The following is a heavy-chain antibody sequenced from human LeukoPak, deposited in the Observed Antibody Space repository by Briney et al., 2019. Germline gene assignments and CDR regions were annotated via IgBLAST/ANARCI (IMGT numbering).Heavy chain of an antibody. D-gene: IGHD6-19*01. V-gene: IGHV4-34*01. CDR2: INHSGST. CDR3: ASRSGSGWYIDY. CDR1: GGSFSGYY. J-gene: IGHJ4*02. Sequence: SETLSLTCAEHGGSFSGYYWSWIRQPPGKGLGWIGEINHSGSTNSNPSLKSRVTKSVDKSQNQFSLKLSAVTAADTAVYYCASRSGSGWYIDYWGQGTLVSVSS.